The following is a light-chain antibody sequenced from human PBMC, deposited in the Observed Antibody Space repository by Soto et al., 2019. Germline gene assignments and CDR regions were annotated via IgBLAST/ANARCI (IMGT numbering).Light chain of an antibody. Sequence: DIQMTQSPSSLSASVGDRVTITCQASQDISNYLNWYQHKPVKAPNLLIYDATNLETGVPSRFSGSGSETDFTLTISSLQPEDIATYYCQQYDQVPLTFGGGTKVEIK. J-gene: IGKJ4*01. V-gene: IGKV1-33*01. CDR1: QDISNY. CDR2: DAT. CDR3: QQYDQVPLT.